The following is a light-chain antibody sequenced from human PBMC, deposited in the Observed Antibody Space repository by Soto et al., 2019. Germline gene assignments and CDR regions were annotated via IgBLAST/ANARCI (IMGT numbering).Light chain of an antibody. CDR1: EAISGW. Sequence: DITMTQSPSSVSASVGDRVTITCRASEAISGWLAWYQKKPGRAPKLLIYSASSLQNGAPSRFTGSGSGTDFTLTITSLQPDDTAIYYCQQARSFPLTFGGGTKVEIK. CDR3: QQARSFPLT. V-gene: IGKV1-12*01. CDR2: SAS. J-gene: IGKJ4*01.